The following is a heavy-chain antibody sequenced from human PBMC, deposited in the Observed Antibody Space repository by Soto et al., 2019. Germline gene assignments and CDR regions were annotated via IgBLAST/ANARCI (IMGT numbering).Heavy chain of an antibody. Sequence: GGSLRLSCAASGFTFRTYGMSWVRQAPGKGLEWVSAISGSGGNIYYADSVKGRFTVSRDNSKNTLYLQMNSLRAEDTAVYYCVKSPPISTSTPYGMDVWGKGTTVTVSS. CDR3: VKSPPISTSTPYGMDV. D-gene: IGHD2-2*01. CDR2: ISGSGGNI. CDR1: GFTFRTYG. V-gene: IGHV3-23*01. J-gene: IGHJ6*04.